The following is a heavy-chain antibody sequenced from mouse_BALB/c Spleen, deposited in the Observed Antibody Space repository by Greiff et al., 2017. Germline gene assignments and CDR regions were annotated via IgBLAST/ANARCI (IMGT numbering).Heavy chain of an antibody. CDR1: GFTFTSYT. J-gene: IGHJ2*01. CDR2: ISSGGSYT. V-gene: IGHV5-6-4*01. D-gene: IGHD1-1*01. CDR3: TRGATTVVNYVDY. Sequence: DVMLVESGGGLVKPGGSLKLSCAASGFTFTSYTMSWVRQTPEKRLEWVATISSGGSYTYYPDSVKGRCTISRDNAKNTRYMQMSSLKSEDTAMYYCTRGATTVVNYVDYWGQGTTLTVSA.